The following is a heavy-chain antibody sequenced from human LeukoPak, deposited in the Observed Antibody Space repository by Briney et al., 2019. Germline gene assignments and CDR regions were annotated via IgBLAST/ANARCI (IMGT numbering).Heavy chain of an antibody. CDR3: ARADRLDGGPYLIGP. J-gene: IGHJ5*02. D-gene: IGHD2-21*01. CDR1: GYSFTDYY. V-gene: IGHV1-2*02. Sequence: ASVKVSCKTSGYSFTDYYMHWVRQAPGQGLEWMGWINPNSGGTSSAQKFQGRVTMTRDASITTVYMEVSWLTSDDTAIYYCARADRLDGGPYLIGPWGQGALVTVSS. CDR2: INPNSGGT.